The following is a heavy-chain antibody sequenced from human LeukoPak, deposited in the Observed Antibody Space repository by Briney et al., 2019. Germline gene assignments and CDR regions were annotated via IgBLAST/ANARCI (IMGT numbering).Heavy chain of an antibody. CDR1: GFTFSSYS. V-gene: IGHV3-21*01. J-gene: IGHJ4*02. D-gene: IGHD2-2*01. CDR2: ISSSSSYI. Sequence: LGGSLRLSCAASGFTFSSYSMNWVRQAPGKGLEWVSSISSSSSYIYYADLVKGRFTISRDNAKNSLYLQMNSLRAEDTAVYYCARDPAAMMDWGQGTLVTVSS. CDR3: ARDPAAMMD.